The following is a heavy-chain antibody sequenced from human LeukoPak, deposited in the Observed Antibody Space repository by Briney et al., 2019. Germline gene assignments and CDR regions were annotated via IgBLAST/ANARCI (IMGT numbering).Heavy chain of an antibody. D-gene: IGHD3-9*01. V-gene: IGHV3-15*01. CDR3: TTDAPLGYDILTGSSPG. J-gene: IGHJ4*02. CDR1: GFTFSNAW. CDR2: IKSKTDGGTT. Sequence: GGSLRLSCAASGFTFSNAWMSWVRQAPGKGLEWVGRIKSKTDGGTTDYAAPVKGRFTISRDDSKNTLYLQMNSLKTEDTAVYYCTTDAPLGYDILTGSSPGWGQGTLVTVSS.